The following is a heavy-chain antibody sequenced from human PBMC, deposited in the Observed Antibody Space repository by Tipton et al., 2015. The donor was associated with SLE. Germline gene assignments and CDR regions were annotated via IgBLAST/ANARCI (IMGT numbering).Heavy chain of an antibody. CDR2: SNHSGST. V-gene: IGHV4-34*01. CDR1: GGSFSGYY. CDR3: ASASLYYFDY. J-gene: IGHJ4*02. Sequence: LRLSCAVYGGSFSGYYWSWIRQPPGKGLEWIGESNHSGSTNYKPSLKSRVTISVDTSKNQFSLKLSSVTAADTAVYYCASASLYYFDYWGQGTLVTVSS.